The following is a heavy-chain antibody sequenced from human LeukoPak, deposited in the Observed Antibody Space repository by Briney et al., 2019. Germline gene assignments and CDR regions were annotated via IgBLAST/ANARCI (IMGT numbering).Heavy chain of an antibody. J-gene: IGHJ1*01. V-gene: IGHV3-21*01. CDR1: GFTFSSYS. CDR2: ISSSSSYI. CDR3: ARDHESMVATAPTSEYFQH. D-gene: IGHD5-12*01. Sequence: GGSLRPSCAASGFTFSSYSMNWVRQAPGKGLEWVSSISSSSSYIYYADSVKGRFTISRDNAKNSLYLQMNSLRAEDTAVYYCARDHESMVATAPTSEYFQHWGQGTLVTVSS.